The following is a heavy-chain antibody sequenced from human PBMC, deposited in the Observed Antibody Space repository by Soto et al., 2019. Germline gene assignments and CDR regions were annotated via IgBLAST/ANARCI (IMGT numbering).Heavy chain of an antibody. Sequence: GGSLRLSCAASGFRFTTYAMSWVRQAPGKGPEWVSAIGGSGDTTYYADSVKGRFTISRDNSKDTLFLQMNSLRAEDTAIYYCAKDWGATRGYFDHWGQGTLVTVSS. D-gene: IGHD1-26*01. V-gene: IGHV3-23*01. J-gene: IGHJ4*02. CDR1: GFRFTTYA. CDR3: AKDWGATRGYFDH. CDR2: IGGSGDTT.